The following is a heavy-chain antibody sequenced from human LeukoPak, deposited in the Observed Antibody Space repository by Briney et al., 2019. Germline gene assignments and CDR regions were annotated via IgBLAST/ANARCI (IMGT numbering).Heavy chain of an antibody. D-gene: IGHD3-16*01. CDR3: AFVSYDYVWGSHYYYYMDV. V-gene: IGHV1-2*02. J-gene: IGHJ6*03. CDR2: INPNSGGT. Sequence: GASVKVSCKASGYTFTGYYIHWVRQAPGQGLEWMGWINPNSGGTNYAQKFQGRVTMTRDTSISTAYMELSRLRSDDTAVYYCAFVSYDYVWGSHYYYYMDVWGKGTTVTVSS. CDR1: GYTFTGYY.